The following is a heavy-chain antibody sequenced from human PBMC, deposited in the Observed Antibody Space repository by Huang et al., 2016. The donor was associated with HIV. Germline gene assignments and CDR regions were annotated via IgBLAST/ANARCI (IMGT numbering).Heavy chain of an antibody. D-gene: IGHD6-6*01. Sequence: QVQLVQSGAEVKNPGDSVRVSCKASGYTFTDSNIHWVRQAPGQGIEWMGWSNPKGGGTIYAQRVQGRVTMTRDTTISTVHMDLRRIQSDDTAVYFCARDWSFGSSTSPADWGQGTLVTVSS. CDR3: ARDWSFGSSTSPAD. V-gene: IGHV1-2*02. J-gene: IGHJ4*02. CDR1: GYTFTDSN. CDR2: SNPKGGGT.